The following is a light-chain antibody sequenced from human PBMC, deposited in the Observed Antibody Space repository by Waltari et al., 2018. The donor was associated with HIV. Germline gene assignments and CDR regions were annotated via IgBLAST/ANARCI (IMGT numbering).Light chain of an antibody. CDR2: DNE. V-gene: IGLV1-51*01. Sequence: QSLLTPPPSVSATPGHKVTIPCSGKTSNIGHNFVSCYQHLPGTPPKLLTHDNEERPQVTPDRFSGSKSGTSATLGITGRQTGDEADYYCATWDSGLNDVVFGGGPKVNAL. J-gene: IGLJ2*01. CDR3: ATWDSGLNDVV. CDR1: TSNIGHNF.